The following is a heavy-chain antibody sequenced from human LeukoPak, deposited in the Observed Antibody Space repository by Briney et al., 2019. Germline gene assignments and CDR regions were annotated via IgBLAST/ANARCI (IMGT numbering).Heavy chain of an antibody. CDR3: ARAPYLYYYDSSGYSW. V-gene: IGHV1-18*01. CDR1: GHTFTSYG. CDR2: ISAYNGNT. Sequence: ASVKVSCKASGHTFTSYGISWVRQAPGQGLEWMGWISAYNGNTNYAQKLQGRVTMTTDTSTSTAYMELRSLRSDDTAVYYCARAPYLYYYDSSGYSWWGQGTLVTVSS. D-gene: IGHD3-22*01. J-gene: IGHJ4*02.